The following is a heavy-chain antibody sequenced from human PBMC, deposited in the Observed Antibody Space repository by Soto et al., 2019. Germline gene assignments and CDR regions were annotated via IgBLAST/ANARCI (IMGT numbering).Heavy chain of an antibody. V-gene: IGHV4-30-4*01. Sequence: QVQLQESGPGLVKPSQTLSPTCTVSGGSISSGDYYWSWIRQPPGKGLEWIGFIYSSGTTYYNPSLKSRITISLDTSKNQFSLKLSSVTAADTAVYYCASTYYYDSAGTNAFDIWGQGTMVTVSS. CDR3: ASTYYYDSAGTNAFDI. D-gene: IGHD3-22*01. CDR1: GGSISSGDYY. J-gene: IGHJ3*02. CDR2: IYSSGTT.